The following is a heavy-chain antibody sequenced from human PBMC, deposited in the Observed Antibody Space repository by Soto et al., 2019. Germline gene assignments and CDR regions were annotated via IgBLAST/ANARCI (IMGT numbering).Heavy chain of an antibody. CDR3: APRGISTFGLGMYYFAS. V-gene: IGHV2-5*01. CDR2: GDWNDDK. CDR1: GFSLTTSGVG. Sequence: QITLKESGLTLVRPTQTLTLTCTFSGFSLTTSGVGVAWIRQLPGKAPEWLGLGDWNDDKRYRPSLNSRLTITQDTSKNQVVLTMTNMDPSDTGTYYCAPRGISTFGLGMYYFASWGEGTLVTVS. J-gene: IGHJ4*02. D-gene: IGHD3-9*01.